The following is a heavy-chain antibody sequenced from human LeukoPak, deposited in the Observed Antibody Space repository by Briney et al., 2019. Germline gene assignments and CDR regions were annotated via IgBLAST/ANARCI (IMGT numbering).Heavy chain of an antibody. CDR1: GYTFTSYY. V-gene: IGHV1-46*01. Sequence: GASVKVSCKASGYTFTSYYMHWVRQAPGQGLEWMGIINPSGGSTSYAQKFQGRVTMTRDMSTSTVYMELSSLRSEDTAVYYCARARRPRSNAAGFVHWGQGTLVTVSS. CDR2: INPSGGST. CDR3: ARARRPRSNAAGFVH. D-gene: IGHD3-10*01. J-gene: IGHJ4*02.